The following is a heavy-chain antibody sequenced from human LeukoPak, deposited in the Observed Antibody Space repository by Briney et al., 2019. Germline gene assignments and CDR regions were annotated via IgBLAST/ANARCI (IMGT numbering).Heavy chain of an antibody. Sequence: ASVKVSCEASGYTFTGYYMHWVRQAPGQGLEWMGRINPNSGGTNYAQKFQGRVTMTRDTSISTAYMELSRLRSDDTAVYYCARPRWAGDLFDYWGQGTLVTVSS. CDR3: ARPRWAGDLFDY. V-gene: IGHV1-2*06. CDR2: INPNSGGT. CDR1: GYTFTGYY. J-gene: IGHJ4*02. D-gene: IGHD7-27*01.